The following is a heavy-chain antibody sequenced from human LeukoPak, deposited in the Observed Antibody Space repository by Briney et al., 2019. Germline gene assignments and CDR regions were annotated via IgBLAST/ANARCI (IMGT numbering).Heavy chain of an antibody. J-gene: IGHJ5*02. CDR3: ARDQVTMVRGVIIRLNWFDP. Sequence: ASVTVSCKASGYTFTSYGISWVRQAPGQGLEWMGWISAYNGNTNYAQKLQGRVTMTTDTSTSTAYMELRSLRSDDTAVYYCARDQVTMVRGVIIRLNWFDPWGQGTLVTVSS. V-gene: IGHV1-18*01. D-gene: IGHD3-10*01. CDR1: GYTFTSYG. CDR2: ISAYNGNT.